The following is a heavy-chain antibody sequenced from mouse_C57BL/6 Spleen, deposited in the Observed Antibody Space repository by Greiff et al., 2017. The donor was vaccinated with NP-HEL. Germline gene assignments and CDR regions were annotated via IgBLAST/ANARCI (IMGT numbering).Heavy chain of an antibody. V-gene: IGHV3-6*01. CDR1: GYSITSGYY. Sequence: VQLKESGPGLVKPSQSLSLTCSVTGYSITSGYYWNWIRQFPGNKLEWMGYISYDGSNNYNPSLKNRISITRDTSKNQFFLKLNSVTTEDTATYYCARGYYYGSSSDYWGQGTTLTVSS. J-gene: IGHJ2*01. CDR2: ISYDGSN. CDR3: ARGYYYGSSSDY. D-gene: IGHD1-1*01.